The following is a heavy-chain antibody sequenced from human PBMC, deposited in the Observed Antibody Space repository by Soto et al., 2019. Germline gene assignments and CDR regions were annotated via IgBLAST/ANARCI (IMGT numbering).Heavy chain of an antibody. D-gene: IGHD1-26*01. J-gene: IGHJ4*02. V-gene: IGHV4-31*03. Sequence: SETLSLTCTVSGGSISSGGYYWSWIRQHPGQGLEWIGYIYYSGSTYYNPSLKSRVTISVDTSKNQFSLKLSSVTAAATAVYFCARETRVGATPPPCPDYWGQGTLVTVS. CDR3: ARETRVGATPPPCPDY. CDR1: GGSISSGGYY. CDR2: IYYSGST.